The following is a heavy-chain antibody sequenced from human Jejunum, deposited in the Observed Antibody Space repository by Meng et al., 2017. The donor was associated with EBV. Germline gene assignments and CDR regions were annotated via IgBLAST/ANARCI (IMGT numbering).Heavy chain of an antibody. CDR2: IFHIGTT. Sequence: QVQVHVSGPVLVRPFVTLSLTCAVSGGSISSSNWWSWVRQPPGKGPEWIGEIFHIGTTTYNPTLKSRVTMSVDKSKNHFSLKLTSVTAADTAVYYCARDGGPSGSYAYWFDPWGQGTLITVSS. CDR1: GGSISSSNW. J-gene: IGHJ5*02. V-gene: IGHV4-4*02. D-gene: IGHD1-26*01. CDR3: ARDGGPSGSYAYWFDP.